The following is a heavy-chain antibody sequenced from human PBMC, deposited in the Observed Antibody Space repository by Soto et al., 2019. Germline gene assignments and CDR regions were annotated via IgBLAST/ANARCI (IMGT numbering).Heavy chain of an antibody. CDR2: IYYSGTT. Sequence: PXESLSRTGPVSGGYISSDSYYWGWIRQPPGKGPEWIGTIYYSGTTYYNPSLKSRVTISVDTSRNQFSLKLSSVTAADTAVYYSTRHRAYYYDSSGRDAFDIWGQGTMVTV. D-gene: IGHD3-22*01. J-gene: IGHJ3*02. CDR1: GGYISSDSYY. V-gene: IGHV4-39*01. CDR3: TRHRAYYYDSSGRDAFDI.